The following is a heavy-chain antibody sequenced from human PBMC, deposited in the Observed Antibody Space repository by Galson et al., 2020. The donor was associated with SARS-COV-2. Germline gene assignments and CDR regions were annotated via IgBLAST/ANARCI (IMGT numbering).Heavy chain of an antibody. D-gene: IGHD3-22*01. Sequence: GGSLRLSCAASGFTLSNYGMHWVRQAPGTGLEWVALISYDGSNKYYADSVKGRFTISRDNSKNTLYLQMDSLRAEDTAVYYCAKDLYYQDSSGPDSWGQGTLVTVSS. CDR2: ISYDGSNK. CDR3: AKDLYYQDSSGPDS. J-gene: IGHJ4*02. V-gene: IGHV3-30*18. CDR1: GFTLSNYG.